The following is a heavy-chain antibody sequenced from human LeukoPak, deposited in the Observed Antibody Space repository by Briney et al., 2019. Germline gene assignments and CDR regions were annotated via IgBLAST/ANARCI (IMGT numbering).Heavy chain of an antibody. CDR1: GFTFSSYS. CDR2: ISSSSSYI. Sequence: GGSLRLSCAASGFTFSSYSMNWVRQAPGKGLEWVSSISSSSSYIYYADSVKGRFTISRDNAKNSLYLQMNSLRAEDTAVYYCARDYASQYDFWLGDYYYYMDVWGKGTTVTVSS. CDR3: ARDYASQYDFWLGDYYYYMDV. J-gene: IGHJ6*03. V-gene: IGHV3-21*01. D-gene: IGHD3-3*01.